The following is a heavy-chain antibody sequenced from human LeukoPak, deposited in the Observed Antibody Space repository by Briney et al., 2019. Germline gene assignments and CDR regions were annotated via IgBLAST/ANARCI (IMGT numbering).Heavy chain of an antibody. CDR3: ARGQARLAWFDP. CDR1: GGSFSGYY. CDR2: INHSGST. J-gene: IGHJ5*02. D-gene: IGHD5-12*01. V-gene: IGHV4-34*01. Sequence: SETLSLTCAVYGGSFSGYYWSWIRQPPGTGLEWIGEINHSGSTIYNPSLKSRVTISVDTSKNQFSLKLSSVTAADTAVYYCARGQARLAWFDPWGQGTLVTVSS.